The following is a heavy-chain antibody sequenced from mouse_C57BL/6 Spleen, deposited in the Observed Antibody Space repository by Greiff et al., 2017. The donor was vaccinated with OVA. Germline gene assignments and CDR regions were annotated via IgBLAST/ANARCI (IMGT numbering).Heavy chain of an antibody. J-gene: IGHJ2*01. CDR3: TRGGGTDY. V-gene: IGHV1-15*01. D-gene: IGHD4-1*01. Sequence: QVHVKQSGAELVRPGASVTLSCKASGYTFTDYEMHWVKQTPVHGLEWIGTIDPETGGTAYNQKFKGKAILTADKSSSTAYMELRSLTSEDSAVYYCTRGGGTDYWGQGTTLTVSS. CDR1: GYTFTDYE. CDR2: IDPETGGT.